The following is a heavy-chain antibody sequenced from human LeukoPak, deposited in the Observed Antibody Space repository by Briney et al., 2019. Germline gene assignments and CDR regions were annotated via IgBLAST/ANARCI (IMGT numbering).Heavy chain of an antibody. CDR3: ARDPVGHGNYFDY. J-gene: IGHJ4*02. V-gene: IGHV4-4*07. Sequence: PSETLSPTCTVSGGSVSSYFCSWIRQPAGRGLEWIGRIYTSGSTNYNPSLKSRVTMSVDTSKNQFSLKLSSVTAADTAVYFCARDPVGHGNYFDYWGQGTLVTVSS. CDR1: GGSVSSYF. CDR2: IYTSGST. D-gene: IGHD4-23*01.